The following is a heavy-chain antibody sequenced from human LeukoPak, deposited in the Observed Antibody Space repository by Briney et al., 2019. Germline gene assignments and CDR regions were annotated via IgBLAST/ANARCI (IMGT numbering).Heavy chain of an antibody. CDR3: AKVGFSEMEWLLYSDH. Sequence: PGGSLRLSCAASGFTFSSYSMNWVRQAPGKGLEWVSSISSSGTYIYYADSVKGRFTISRDNSKNTLYLQMNSLRAEDMAVYYCAKVGFSEMEWLLYSDHWGQGTLVTVSS. D-gene: IGHD3-3*01. V-gene: IGHV3-21*04. CDR1: GFTFSSYS. J-gene: IGHJ4*02. CDR2: ISSSGTYI.